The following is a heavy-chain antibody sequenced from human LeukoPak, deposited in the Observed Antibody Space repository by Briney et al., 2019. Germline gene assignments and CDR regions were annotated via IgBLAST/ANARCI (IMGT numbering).Heavy chain of an antibody. Sequence: SETLSPTCTVSGGSISSYYWSWIRQPPGKGLEWIGYIYYSGSTNYNPSLKSRVTISVDTSKNQFSLKLSSVTAADTAVYYCARQKRGAEYYYYGMDVWGQGTLVTVSS. CDR2: IYYSGST. V-gene: IGHV4-59*08. J-gene: IGHJ6*02. CDR1: GGSISSYY. CDR3: ARQKRGAEYYYYGMDV. D-gene: IGHD1-26*01.